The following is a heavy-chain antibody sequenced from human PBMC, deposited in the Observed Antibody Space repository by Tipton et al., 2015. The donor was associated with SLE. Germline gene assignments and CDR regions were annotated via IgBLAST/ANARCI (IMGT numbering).Heavy chain of an antibody. CDR2: IRWDGITK. V-gene: IGHV3-30*02. J-gene: IGHJ4*02. CDR1: GFKFNIYG. D-gene: IGHD2-2*01. Sequence: SLRLSCAASGFKFNIYGMNWVRQAPGKGLEWVAFIRWDGITKYYIDSVKGRFTISRDNLKNMVYLEMDSLRTEDTGVYYCARGYVENDWGQGTLVTVSS. CDR3: ARGYVEND.